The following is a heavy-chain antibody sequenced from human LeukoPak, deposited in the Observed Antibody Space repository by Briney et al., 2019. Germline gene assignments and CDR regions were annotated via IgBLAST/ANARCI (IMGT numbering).Heavy chain of an antibody. CDR2: NYPGDSDT. D-gene: IGHD6-13*01. J-gene: IGHJ6*02. Sequence: GESLKISCKGSGYSFTSYWIGWVRQMPGKGLEWMGINYPGDSDTKYSPSFQGQVTISADKSISTAYLQWSSLKTADTAMYYCARHAAAGNYGMDVWGQGATVTVSS. CDR3: ARHAAAGNYGMDV. V-gene: IGHV5-51*01. CDR1: GYSFTSYW.